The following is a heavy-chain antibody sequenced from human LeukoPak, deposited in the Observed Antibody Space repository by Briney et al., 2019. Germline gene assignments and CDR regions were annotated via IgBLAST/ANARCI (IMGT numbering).Heavy chain of an antibody. D-gene: IGHD4-17*01. J-gene: IGHJ5*02. Sequence: SETLSLTCAVSGYSISSGYYWGWIRQPPGKGLEWIGSIYHSGRTFCNPSLKGRVTISVDTSKNQFSLKVTSVTAADTAVYYCARHAYGDHLWPWGQGTLVTVSS. CDR1: GYSISSGYY. CDR3: ARHAYGDHLWP. V-gene: IGHV4-38-2*01. CDR2: IYHSGRT.